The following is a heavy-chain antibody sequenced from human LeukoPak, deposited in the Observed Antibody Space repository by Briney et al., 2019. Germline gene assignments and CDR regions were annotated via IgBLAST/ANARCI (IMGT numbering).Heavy chain of an antibody. J-gene: IGHJ6*03. V-gene: IGHV3-23*01. CDR1: GFTFSSYG. Sequence: GGTLRLSCAASGFTFSSYGMSWVRQAPGKGLEWVSSIFGSGGSTFYADSVKGRFTISRDNSMDTLYLQMNSLRAEDSAVYYCAKDFGQFAWWPTTHYYYYMDVWGKGTTVTISS. CDR2: IFGSGGST. CDR3: AKDFGQFAWWPTTHYYYYMDV. D-gene: IGHD2-15*01.